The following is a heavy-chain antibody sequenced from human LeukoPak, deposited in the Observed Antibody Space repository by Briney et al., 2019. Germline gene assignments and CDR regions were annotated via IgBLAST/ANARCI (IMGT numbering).Heavy chain of an antibody. D-gene: IGHD1-26*01. Sequence: SETLSLTCTVSGGSISGYYWTWIRQPPGQGLEWIAYIHSNGYTNYNPSLRSRVTISVDPSKNQFSLTVTPVTAADTAIYYCAQRQGPMSGTYDYFDPWGQGALVTVSS. V-gene: IGHV4-4*09. J-gene: IGHJ5*02. CDR2: IHSNGYT. CDR3: AQRQGPMSGTYDYFDP. CDR1: GGSISGYY.